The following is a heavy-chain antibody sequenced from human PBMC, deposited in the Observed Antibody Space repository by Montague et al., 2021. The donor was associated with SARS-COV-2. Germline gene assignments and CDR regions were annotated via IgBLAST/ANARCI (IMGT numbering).Heavy chain of an antibody. CDR1: GDSTRSSGYY. CDR3: ARLSFVELWLNLGWFDP. Sequence: SETLSLTCSVSGDSTRSSGYYWGWIRQPPGKGLEWIGTVYYSGSTNYNPSLKSRVTMPVDTSKNQFSLELRSVTAADTAVYYCARLSFVELWLNLGWFDPWGQGTLVTVSS. V-gene: IGHV4-39*01. D-gene: IGHD3-16*02. CDR2: VYYSGST. J-gene: IGHJ5*02.